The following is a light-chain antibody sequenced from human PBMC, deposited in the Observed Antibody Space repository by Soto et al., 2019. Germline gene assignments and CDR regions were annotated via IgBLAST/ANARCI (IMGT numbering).Light chain of an antibody. CDR3: QQYNSYSPLT. Sequence: DIQMTQSPSSLSASVGDRVTITCRANQDISYYLAWYQQKQGKVPKLLIYGASTLQSGVPSRFSGSGSGTEFTLTINFLQPDDFATYYCQQYNSYSPLTFGGGTKVDIK. V-gene: IGKV1-27*01. CDR1: QDISYY. J-gene: IGKJ4*01. CDR2: GAS.